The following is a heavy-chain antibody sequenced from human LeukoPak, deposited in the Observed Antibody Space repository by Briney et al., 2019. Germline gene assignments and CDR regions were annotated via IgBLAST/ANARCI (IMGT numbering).Heavy chain of an antibody. Sequence: GASVKVSCKASGYTFTGYYMHWVRQAPGQGLEWMGWINPNSGGTNYAQKFQGRVTMTRDTSISTAYMELSRLRSDDTAVYYCARITSYYYYYGMDVWGQGTTVTVSS. V-gene: IGHV1-2*02. CDR3: ARITSYYYYYGMDV. J-gene: IGHJ6*02. CDR2: INPNSGGT. CDR1: GYTFTGYY. D-gene: IGHD3-10*01.